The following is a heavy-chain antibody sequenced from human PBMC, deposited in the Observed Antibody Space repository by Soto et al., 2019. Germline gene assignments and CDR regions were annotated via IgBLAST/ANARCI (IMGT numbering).Heavy chain of an antibody. V-gene: IGHV4-31*03. CDR1: GGSFSSGAYH. Sequence: LSLTCTVSGGSFSSGAYHWSWVRQHPGQGLEWIASISYRGITYSNPSLKSRLSMSVDTSKNQFSLNLTSVTAADTAVYHCARMSATGTRWFDPWGQGTLVTVSS. D-gene: IGHD6-13*01. J-gene: IGHJ5*02. CDR3: ARMSATGTRWFDP. CDR2: ISYRGIT.